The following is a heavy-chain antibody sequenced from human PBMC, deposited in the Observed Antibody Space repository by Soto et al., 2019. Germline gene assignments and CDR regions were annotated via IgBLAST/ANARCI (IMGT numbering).Heavy chain of an antibody. CDR3: ARAGSSWDYYYGMDV. CDR2: IYHSGST. CDR1: GGSISSSNW. D-gene: IGHD6-13*01. Sequence: PSETLSLTCAVSGGSISSSNWWSWVRQPPGKGLEWIGEIYHSGSTNYNPSLKSRVTISVDKSKNQFSLKLSSVTAADTAVYYCARAGSSWDYYYGMDVWGQGTTVTVSS. V-gene: IGHV4-4*02. J-gene: IGHJ6*02.